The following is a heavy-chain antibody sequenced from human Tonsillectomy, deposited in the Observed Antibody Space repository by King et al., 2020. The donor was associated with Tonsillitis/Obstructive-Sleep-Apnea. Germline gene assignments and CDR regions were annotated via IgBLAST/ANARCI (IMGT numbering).Heavy chain of an antibody. Sequence: VQLVESGGGLVQPGGSLRLSCAASRFTFSSYAMSWVRQAPGKGLEWVSAISASDGNTDYADSVKGRFTISRDNSKNTLHLQMNSLRAEDTAVYYCAKDRYYGSGTYYFDYWGQGTLVTVSS. J-gene: IGHJ4*02. D-gene: IGHD3-10*01. CDR1: RFTFSSYA. V-gene: IGHV3-23*04. CDR2: ISASDGNT. CDR3: AKDRYYGSGTYYFDY.